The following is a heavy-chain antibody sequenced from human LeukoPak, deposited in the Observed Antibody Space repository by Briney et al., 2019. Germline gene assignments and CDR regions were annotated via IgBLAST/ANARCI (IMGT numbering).Heavy chain of an antibody. D-gene: IGHD3-3*02. CDR1: GYTFTSYY. J-gene: IGHJ4*02. V-gene: IGHV1-46*01. Sequence: ASVKVSCKASGYTFTSYYIHWVRQAPGQGLEWMGIINPSGGSTNYAQKFQGRVTMTRDMSTSTVYMELSSLRSEDTAMYYCARIQVPSGTLAGGNDYWGQGTLVTVSS. CDR2: INPSGGST. CDR3: ARIQVPSGTLAGGNDY.